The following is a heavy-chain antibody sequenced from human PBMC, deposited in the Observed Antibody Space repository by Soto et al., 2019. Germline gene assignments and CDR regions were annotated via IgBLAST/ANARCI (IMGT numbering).Heavy chain of an antibody. Sequence: EVQLLESGGGLVQPGGSLRLSCAASGFTFSSYAMSWVRQAPGKGLEWVSAISGSGGTTYYADSVKGRFTISRDNSKNTLYLQMNSLRAEDTAGYYCATSVLYSSSWYYFAYWGQGTLVTVSS. CDR2: ISGSGGTT. CDR1: GFTFSSYA. V-gene: IGHV3-23*01. D-gene: IGHD6-13*01. CDR3: ATSVLYSSSWYYFAY. J-gene: IGHJ4*02.